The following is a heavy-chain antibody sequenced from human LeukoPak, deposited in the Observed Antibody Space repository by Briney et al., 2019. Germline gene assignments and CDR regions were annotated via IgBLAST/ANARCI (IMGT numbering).Heavy chain of an antibody. V-gene: IGHV5-51*01. CDR2: IYPGDSDT. CDR3: ASSRISYYDFWSGYYPY. D-gene: IGHD3-3*01. CDR1: GYSFTSYW. Sequence: GESLKISCKGSGYSFTSYWIGWVRQMPGKGLEWMGIIYPGDSDTRYSPSFQGQVTISADKSISTAYLQWSSLKASDTAMYYCASSRISYYDFWSGYYPYWGQGTLVTVSS. J-gene: IGHJ4*02.